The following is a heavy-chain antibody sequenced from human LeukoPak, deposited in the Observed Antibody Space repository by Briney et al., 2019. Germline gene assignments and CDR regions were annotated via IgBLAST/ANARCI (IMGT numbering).Heavy chain of an antibody. D-gene: IGHD3-10*01. CDR3: AKDKDRRGFDY. J-gene: IGHJ4*02. CDR1: GFTFSTYG. V-gene: IGHV3-30*18. CDR2: ISYDGSNK. Sequence: GRSLRLSCAASGFTFSTYGMHWVRQAPGKGLEWVAVISYDGSNKYYADSVKGRFTISRDNSKNTLYLQMNSLRAEDTAVYYCAKDKDRRGFDYWGQGTLVTVSS.